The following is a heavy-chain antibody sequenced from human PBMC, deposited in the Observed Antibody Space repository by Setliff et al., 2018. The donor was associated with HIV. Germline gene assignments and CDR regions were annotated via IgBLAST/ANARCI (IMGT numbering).Heavy chain of an antibody. V-gene: IGHV4-38-2*02. CDR3: ARQNYYDISGYYQRPQDFDY. J-gene: IGHJ4*02. CDR2: VRQDGGI. CDR1: GFSINSNYY. D-gene: IGHD3-22*01. Sequence: SETLSLTCNVSGFSINSNYYWSWIRQPPGKGLQWVGSVRQDGGIYFNPSLRSRVVMSVDPSKNQFSLRMTSVTAADSARYYCARQNYYDISGYYQRPQDFDYWGQGLLVTVSS.